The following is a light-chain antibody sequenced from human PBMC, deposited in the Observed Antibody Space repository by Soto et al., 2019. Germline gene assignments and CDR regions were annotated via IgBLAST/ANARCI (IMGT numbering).Light chain of an antibody. V-gene: IGKV3-11*01. CDR3: QQRSNWPPWT. CDR2: DAS. CDR1: QSVSSSY. J-gene: IGKJ1*01. Sequence: EILMTQSPGTLSLSPGERATLSCRASQSVSSSYLAWYQQKPGQAPRLLLYDASNRATGIPARFSGSGSGTDFTLTISSLEPEDFAFYYCQQRSNWPPWTFGQGTKVDIK.